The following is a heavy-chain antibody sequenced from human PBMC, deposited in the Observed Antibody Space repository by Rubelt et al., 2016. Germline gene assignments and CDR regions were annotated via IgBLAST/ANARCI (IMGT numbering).Heavy chain of an antibody. Sequence: QVHLVQSAIEVKKPGASVKISCKTSGYTFTTYGIIWVRRAPGQGLEWMGWINTYNDKTNYPQKFQGRVSMTTDSSTNTAYMELRSLRSDDTAVYYCARGYFDSTGDFDDWGQGTLVTVSS. CDR2: INTYNDKT. D-gene: IGHD3-22*01. CDR3: ARGYFDSTGDFDD. CDR1: GYTFTTYG. V-gene: IGHV1-18*01. J-gene: IGHJ4*02.